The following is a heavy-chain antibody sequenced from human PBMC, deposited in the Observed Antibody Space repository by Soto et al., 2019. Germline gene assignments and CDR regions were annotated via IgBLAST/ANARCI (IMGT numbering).Heavy chain of an antibody. J-gene: IGHJ6*02. CDR3: ASIAAADYYYGMDV. V-gene: IGHV1-2*02. CDR2: INPNSGGT. D-gene: IGHD6-13*01. Sequence: ASVKVSCKASGYTFTGYYMHWLRQAPGQGLEWMGWINPNSGGTNYAQKFQGRVTMTRDTSISTAYMELSRLRSDDTAVYYCASIAAADYYYGMDVWGQGTTVTVSS. CDR1: GYTFTGYY.